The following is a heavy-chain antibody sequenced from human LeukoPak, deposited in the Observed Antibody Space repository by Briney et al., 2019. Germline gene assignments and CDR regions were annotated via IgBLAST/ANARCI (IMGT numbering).Heavy chain of an antibody. CDR3: VKDREMGSGWAYFRH. V-gene: IGHV3-64D*06. D-gene: IGHD6-19*01. Sequence: GGSLRLSCSASGFTFSTYAMHWVRQAPGKGLEYVSAIGRNGDSTYYADSVKGRFTISRDNSKNTLYLQMSSLRPEDTAVYYCVKDREMGSGWAYFRHWGQGTLVTVSS. J-gene: IGHJ1*01. CDR2: IGRNGDST. CDR1: GFTFSTYA.